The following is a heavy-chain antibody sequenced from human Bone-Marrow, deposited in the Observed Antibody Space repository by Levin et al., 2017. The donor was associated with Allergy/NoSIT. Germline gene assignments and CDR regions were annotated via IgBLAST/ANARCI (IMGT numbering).Heavy chain of an antibody. V-gene: IGHV4-39*01. D-gene: IGHD3-9*01. Sequence: PSETLSLNCTVSGGFISSDSYYWDWIRQPPGKGLEWIGSIHYSGSTYYNPSLKNRITIFGDTSKNQFSLKLSSVTATDTAMYYCARSYFDILTGYYFDYWGQGTLVTVST. J-gene: IGHJ4*02. CDR1: GGFISSDSYY. CDR2: IHYSGST. CDR3: ARSYFDILTGYYFDY.